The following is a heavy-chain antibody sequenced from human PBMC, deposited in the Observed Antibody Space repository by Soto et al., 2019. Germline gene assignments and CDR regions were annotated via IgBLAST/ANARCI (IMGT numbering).Heavy chain of an antibody. V-gene: IGHV1-18*01. Sequence: QVQLVQSGAEVKKPGASVKVSCKASGYNFTSYGISWVRQAPGQGLEWMGWINTYNGNTNSAQKFQGRXTXTXXTSTSIAYMELRSLRSDDTAVYYCARDYSYGIFGYWGQGTLVTVSS. CDR3: ARDYSYGIFGY. D-gene: IGHD5-18*01. CDR1: GYNFTSYG. J-gene: IGHJ4*02. CDR2: INTYNGNT.